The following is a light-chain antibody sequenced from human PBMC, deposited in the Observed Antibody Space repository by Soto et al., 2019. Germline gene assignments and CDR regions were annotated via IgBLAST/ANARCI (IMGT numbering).Light chain of an antibody. CDR3: QQYATWT. Sequence: IVMTQSPATLSVSPGERATLSCRASQSVSSSYLAWYQQKPGQAPRLLIYGASSRATGIPDRFSGSGSGTDFTLTISRLEPEDFAVYYCQQYATWTFGQGTKV. CDR2: GAS. J-gene: IGKJ1*01. CDR1: QSVSSSY. V-gene: IGKV3-20*01.